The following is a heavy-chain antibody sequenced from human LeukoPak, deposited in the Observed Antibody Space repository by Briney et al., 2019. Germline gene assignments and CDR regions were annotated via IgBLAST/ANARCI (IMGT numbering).Heavy chain of an antibody. CDR2: INHSGST. CDR3: ARWGYYYDRSGYYRTGDF. J-gene: IGHJ4*02. D-gene: IGHD3-22*01. Sequence: SETLSLTCAVYGGSFSGYYWSWIRQPPGKGLEWIGEINHSGSTNYNPSLKSRVTMSVDTSKNQFSLKLSSVTAADTAVYYCARWGYYYDRSGYYRTGDFWGQGTLVTVSS. V-gene: IGHV4-34*01. CDR1: GGSFSGYY.